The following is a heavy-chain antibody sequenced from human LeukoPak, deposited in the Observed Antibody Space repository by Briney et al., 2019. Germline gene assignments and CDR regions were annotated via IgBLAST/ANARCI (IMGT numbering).Heavy chain of an antibody. CDR1: GGSISSYY. CDR3: ARDGYSCSYYYGMDV. D-gene: IGHD5-18*01. Sequence: SETLSLTCTVSGGSISSYYWSWIRQPPGKGLEWIGYIYYSGSTNYNPSLKSRVTISVDTSKNQFSLKLSSVTAADTAVYYCARDGYSCSYYYGMDVWGQGTTVTVSS. J-gene: IGHJ6*02. V-gene: IGHV4-59*01. CDR2: IYYSGST.